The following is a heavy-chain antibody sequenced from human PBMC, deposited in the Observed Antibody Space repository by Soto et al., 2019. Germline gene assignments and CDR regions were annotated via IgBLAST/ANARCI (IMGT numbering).Heavy chain of an antibody. J-gene: IGHJ6*03. D-gene: IGHD3-3*01. Sequence: QVQLVQSGAEVKKPGASVKVSCKASGYTFTGYYMHWVRQAPGQGLEWMGWINPNSGGTNYAQKFQRWVTMTRDTSISTAYMELSRLRSDDTAVYYCAREGGDYEFWNSTDSYYYMDVWGKGTTVTVSS. V-gene: IGHV1-2*04. CDR1: GYTFTGYY. CDR3: AREGGDYEFWNSTDSYYYMDV. CDR2: INPNSGGT.